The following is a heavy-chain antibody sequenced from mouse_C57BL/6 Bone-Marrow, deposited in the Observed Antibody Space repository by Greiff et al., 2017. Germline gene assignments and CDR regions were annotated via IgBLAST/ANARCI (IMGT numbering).Heavy chain of an antibody. CDR1: GYAFSSYW. CDR2: IYPGDGDT. J-gene: IGHJ3*01. D-gene: IGHD2-2*01. Sequence: QVQLQQSGAELVKPGASVKISCKASGYAFSSYWMNWVKQRPGKGLEWIGQIYPGDGDTNYNGKFKGKATLTADKSSSTAYMQLSSLTSEDSAVYFCARGGYDEGAWFAYWGQGTLVTVSA. V-gene: IGHV1-80*01. CDR3: ARGGYDEGAWFAY.